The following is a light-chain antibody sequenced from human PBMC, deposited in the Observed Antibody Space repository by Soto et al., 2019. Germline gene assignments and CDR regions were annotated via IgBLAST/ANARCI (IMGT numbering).Light chain of an antibody. V-gene: IGKV3-20*01. CDR1: QSVSSSY. J-gene: IGKJ1*01. CDR3: KQNGSSRT. CDR2: GAS. Sequence: EIVLTQSPGTLSLSPGERATLSCRASQSVSSSYLAWYQQKPGQAPRLLIYGASSRATGIPDRFSGSGSGTDFTLTIGRLELEDFAVYYCKQNGSSRTFGQGTKVEIK.